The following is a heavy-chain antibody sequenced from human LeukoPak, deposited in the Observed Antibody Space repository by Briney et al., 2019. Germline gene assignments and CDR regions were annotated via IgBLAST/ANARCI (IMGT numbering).Heavy chain of an antibody. CDR2: INPNSGGT. J-gene: IGHJ6*03. CDR3: ARDTGYSRIGWASYYYMDV. D-gene: IGHD6-13*01. Sequence: ASVKVSCKASGYTFTGYYMHWVRQAPGQGLEWMGRINPNSGGTNYAQKFQGRVTMTRDTSISTAYMELSRLRSGDTAVYYCARDTGYSRIGWASYYYMDVWGKGTTVTVSS. V-gene: IGHV1-2*06. CDR1: GYTFTGYY.